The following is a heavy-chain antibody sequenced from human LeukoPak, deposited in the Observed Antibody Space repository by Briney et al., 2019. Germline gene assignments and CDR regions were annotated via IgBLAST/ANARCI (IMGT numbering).Heavy chain of an antibody. CDR3: ARDKDFTIDY. J-gene: IGHJ4*02. Sequence: GGSLRLSCEVSGFTFSYYMMTWVRQAPGEGLEWVANMRTEGSVPSYVDSVKGRFTISRDNAKSSLYLQMNNLRVEDTAVYYCARDKDFTIDYWGQGTLVTVSS. CDR1: GFTFSYYM. V-gene: IGHV3-7*01. D-gene: IGHD3-10*01. CDR2: MRTEGSVP.